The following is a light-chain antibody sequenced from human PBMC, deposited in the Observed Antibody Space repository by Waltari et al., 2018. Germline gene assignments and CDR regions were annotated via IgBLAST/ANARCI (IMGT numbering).Light chain of an antibody. CDR2: GTS. J-gene: IGKJ3*01. V-gene: IGKV4-1*01. CDR1: QTILYSSYNKNY. Sequence: DIVMTQSPDSLAVSLGETTTLNCKSSQTILYSSYNKNYLAWYQVKPGQAPKLLVYGTSTRESGVPDRFSGSRSGTSVSRAITGLQAEDEADYYCQSYDTRLDASYVFGPGT. CDR3: QSYDTRLDASYV.